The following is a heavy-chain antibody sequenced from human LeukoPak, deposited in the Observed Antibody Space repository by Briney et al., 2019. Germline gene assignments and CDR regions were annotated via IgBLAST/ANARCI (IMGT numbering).Heavy chain of an antibody. J-gene: IGHJ4*02. V-gene: IGHV1-24*01. CDR2: FDPEDGET. Sequence: GASVKVSCKVSGYTLTELFMHWVRQAPGKGREWMGGFDPEDGETISAQKFHGRVTITDDTSTDTAYMALGSLRSEDTAVYYCPRVVAATRFDYWGQGTLVTVSS. CDR1: GYTLTELF. CDR3: PRVVAATRFDY. D-gene: IGHD2-15*01.